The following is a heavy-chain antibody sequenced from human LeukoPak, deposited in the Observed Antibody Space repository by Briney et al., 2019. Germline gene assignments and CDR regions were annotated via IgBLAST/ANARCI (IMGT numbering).Heavy chain of an antibody. CDR3: AKVHDYGGFDL. D-gene: IGHD4-17*01. J-gene: IGHJ2*01. V-gene: IGHV3-30*18. CDR2: ISYDGSNK. CDR1: GFTFSSYG. Sequence: GRSLRLSCAASGFTFSSYGMHWVRQAPGKGLEWVAVISYDGSNKYYADSVKGRFTISRDNSKNTLYLQMNSLRAEDTAAYYCAKVHDYGGFDLWGRGTLVTVSS.